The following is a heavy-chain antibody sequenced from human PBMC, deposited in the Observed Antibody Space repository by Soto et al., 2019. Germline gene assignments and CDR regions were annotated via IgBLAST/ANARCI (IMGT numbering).Heavy chain of an antibody. Sequence: EVQLLESGGGFIHPGGSLRLSCAASGFSFSSFAMNWVRQAPGKGLEWVSIISGSADSTFYADSVKGLFTMSRDNSKSTLYAQINSLRAEDTAVYYCAKTRGAMIYAISVYGMDVWGQGTTVTVSS. V-gene: IGHV3-23*01. CDR3: AKTRGAMIYAISVYGMDV. CDR1: GFSFSSFA. CDR2: ISGSADST. J-gene: IGHJ6*02. D-gene: IGHD2-8*01.